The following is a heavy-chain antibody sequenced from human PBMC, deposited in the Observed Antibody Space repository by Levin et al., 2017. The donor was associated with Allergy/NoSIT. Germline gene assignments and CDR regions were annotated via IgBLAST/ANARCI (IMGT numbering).Heavy chain of an antibody. V-gene: IGHV3-7*01. CDR1: GFTFSSYW. CDR3: ARESYYDRRVY. D-gene: IGHD3-22*01. J-gene: IGHJ4*02. Sequence: SCAASGFTFSSYWMSWVRQAPGKGLEWVANIKQDGSEKYYVDSVKGRFTISRDNAKNSLYLQMNSLRAEDTAVYYCARESYYDRRVYWGQGTLVTVSS. CDR2: IKQDGSEK.